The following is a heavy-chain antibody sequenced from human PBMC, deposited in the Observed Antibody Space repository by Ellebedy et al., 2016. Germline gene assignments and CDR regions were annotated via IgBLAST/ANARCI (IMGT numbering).Heavy chain of an antibody. Sequence: SETLSLTXTVSGGSISSYYWSWIRQPAGKGLEWIGRIYTSGSTNYNPSLKSRVTMSVDTSKNQFSLKLSSVTAADTAVYYCASEEMGYIAARQYWGQGTLVTVSS. D-gene: IGHD6-6*01. J-gene: IGHJ4*02. CDR3: ASEEMGYIAARQY. V-gene: IGHV4-4*07. CDR2: IYTSGST. CDR1: GGSISSYY.